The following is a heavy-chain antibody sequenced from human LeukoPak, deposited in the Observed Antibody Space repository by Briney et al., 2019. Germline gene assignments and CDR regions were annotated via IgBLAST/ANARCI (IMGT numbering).Heavy chain of an antibody. CDR2: ISGSGGST. V-gene: IGHV3-23*01. Sequence: GGSLRLSCAASGFTFSSYAMSWVRQAPGKGLEWVSAISGSGGSTYYADSVKGRFTISRDNSKNTLYLQMNSLRAEDTAVYYCAKDPWAMTTMRYNWFDPWGQGTLVIVSS. CDR1: GFTFSSYA. CDR3: AKDPWAMTTMRYNWFDP. J-gene: IGHJ5*02. D-gene: IGHD4-17*01.